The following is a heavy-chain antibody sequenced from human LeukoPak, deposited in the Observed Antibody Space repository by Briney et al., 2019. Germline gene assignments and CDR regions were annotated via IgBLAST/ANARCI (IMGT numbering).Heavy chain of an antibody. CDR1: GVSISSYY. Sequence: SETLTLTCTVSGVSISSYYWSWLRQPPGKGLEWIGYIYYSGSTNYNPSLKSRVTISVDTSKDQFSLKLSSVTAADTAVYYCARASRDGYIFDYWGQGTLVTVSS. D-gene: IGHD5-24*01. CDR3: ARASRDGYIFDY. V-gene: IGHV4-59*01. CDR2: IYYSGST. J-gene: IGHJ4*02.